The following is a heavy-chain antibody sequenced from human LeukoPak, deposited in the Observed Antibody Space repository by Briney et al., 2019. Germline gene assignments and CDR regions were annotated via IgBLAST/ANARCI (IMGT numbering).Heavy chain of an antibody. D-gene: IGHD7-27*01. V-gene: IGHV1-8*01. CDR2: MSPNSGDT. CDR1: GYTFTTHD. J-gene: IGHJ4*02. Sequence: ASVKVSCKASGYTFTTHDINWVRQAAGQGLEWLGWMSPNSGDTGYAQKFQGRVTMTSDSSISTAYMELSSLRSEDTAIYYCVRTPPNWGFDYWGQGTLVTVSS. CDR3: VRTPPNWGFDY.